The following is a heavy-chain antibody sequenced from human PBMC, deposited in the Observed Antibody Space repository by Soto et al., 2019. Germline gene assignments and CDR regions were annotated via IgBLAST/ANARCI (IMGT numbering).Heavy chain of an antibody. D-gene: IGHD2-21*01. Sequence: GGSLRLSCAASGFTFSSYAMSWVRQAPGKGLEWVSAISDSGGSTYYADSVKGRFTISRDNSKNTLYLQMNSLRAEDTAVYYCAKSLIVVVIGALYYMAVWGKGTTVTVS. CDR2: ISDSGGST. CDR1: GFTFSSYA. J-gene: IGHJ6*03. V-gene: IGHV3-23*01. CDR3: AKSLIVVVIGALYYMAV.